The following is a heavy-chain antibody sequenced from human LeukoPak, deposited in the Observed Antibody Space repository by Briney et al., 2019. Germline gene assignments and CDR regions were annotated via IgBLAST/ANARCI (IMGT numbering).Heavy chain of an antibody. CDR2: ISHRGST. Sequence: PSETLSLTCSVSGYSISTDYYWGWIRQAPGKGLEWIGIISHRGSTNYNPSLKSRVTISPDTSKNQFSLKLSSVTAADTAVYYCARVGDTSGYYQHFDYWGQGTLVTVSS. J-gene: IGHJ4*01. CDR3: ARVGDTSGYYQHFDY. V-gene: IGHV4-38-2*02. D-gene: IGHD3-22*01. CDR1: GYSISTDYY.